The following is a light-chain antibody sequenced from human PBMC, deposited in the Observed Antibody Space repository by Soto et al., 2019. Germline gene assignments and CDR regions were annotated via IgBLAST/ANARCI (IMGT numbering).Light chain of an antibody. V-gene: IGKV1-33*01. CDR1: QDISSS. CDR2: DAS. CDR3: QRSYSAPVT. Sequence: DIQMTQSPSSLSASVGDRVTITCQASQDISSSLNWYQQKPGKAPKLLIYDASNLETGVPSRFSGSGSGTDFTFTISSLQPEDIAVYYCQRSYSAPVTFGQGTKVDIK. J-gene: IGKJ2*01.